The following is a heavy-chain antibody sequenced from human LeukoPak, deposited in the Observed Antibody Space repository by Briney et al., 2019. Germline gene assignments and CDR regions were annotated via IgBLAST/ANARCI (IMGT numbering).Heavy chain of an antibody. D-gene: IGHD6-13*01. J-gene: IGHJ5*02. CDR2: IYHSGST. Sequence: SETLSLTCAVSGGSISSGGYSWSWIRQPPGKGLEWIGYIYHSGSTYYNPSLKSRVTISVDTSKNQFSLKLSSVTAADTAVYYCARDLTGGSSSWYYSNWFDPWGQGTLVTVSS. V-gene: IGHV4-30-2*05. CDR1: GGSISSGGYS. CDR3: ARDLTGGSSSWYYSNWFDP.